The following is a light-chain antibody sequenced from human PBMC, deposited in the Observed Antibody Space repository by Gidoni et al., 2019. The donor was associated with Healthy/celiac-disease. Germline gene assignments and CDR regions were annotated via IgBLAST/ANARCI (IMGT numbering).Light chain of an antibody. CDR3: QAWDSSTLYV. V-gene: IGLV3-1*01. J-gene: IGLJ1*01. CDR1: KVGDKY. Sequence: SHQLTQPPSVSVSPGQTASITCSGDKVGDKYACWYQQKPGQSPVLVIYQDSKRPSGIPERFSGSNSGNTATLTISGTQAMDEADYYCQAWDSSTLYVFGTGTKVTVL. CDR2: QDS.